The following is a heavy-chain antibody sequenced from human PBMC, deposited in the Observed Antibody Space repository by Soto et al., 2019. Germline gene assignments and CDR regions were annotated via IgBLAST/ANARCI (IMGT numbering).Heavy chain of an antibody. CDR1: GFSLSTSGVG. J-gene: IGHJ4*02. V-gene: IGHV2-5*02. D-gene: IGHD3-22*01. CDR2: IYWDDDK. CDR3: AHRYGGSGSYSAVAFDY. Sequence: QITLKESGPTLVKPTQTLTLTCALSGFSLSTSGVGVGWIRQPPGKALEWLALIYWDDDKRYSPSLKNRLTITKDTSKNQVALTMSNMDPVDTATYYCAHRYGGSGSYSAVAFDYWGQGTLVTVSS.